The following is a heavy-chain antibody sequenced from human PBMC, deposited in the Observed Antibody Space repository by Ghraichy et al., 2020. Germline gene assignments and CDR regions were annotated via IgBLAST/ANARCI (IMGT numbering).Heavy chain of an antibody. Sequence: ASVKVSCKASGYTFTSYYIHWVRQAPGQGLEWMGIINPSGGSTSYAQKFQGRVTMTRDTSTSTVYMELSSLRSEDTAMYYCTRGPPDCSSTSCYALYYFDYWGQGTLVTVSS. V-gene: IGHV1-46*03. J-gene: IGHJ4*02. CDR3: TRGPPDCSSTSCYALYYFDY. CDR1: GYTFTSYY. CDR2: INPSGGST. D-gene: IGHD2-2*01.